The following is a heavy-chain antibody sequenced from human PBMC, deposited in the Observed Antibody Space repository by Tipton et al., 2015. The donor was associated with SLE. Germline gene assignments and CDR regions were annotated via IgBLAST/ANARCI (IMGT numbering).Heavy chain of an antibody. CDR2: INYSGST. CDR1: GGSISNGDYY. CDR3: AREFLNPVTTVHYYFDL. Sequence: TLSLTCTVSGGSISNGDYYWSWIRLHPGKGLEWIGYINYSGSTDYNMSLKSRVTISVDTSKNQFSLKLSSVTAADTAMYYCAREFLNPVTTVHYYFDLWGRGTLVTVSS. V-gene: IGHV4-31*03. J-gene: IGHJ2*01. D-gene: IGHD4-11*01.